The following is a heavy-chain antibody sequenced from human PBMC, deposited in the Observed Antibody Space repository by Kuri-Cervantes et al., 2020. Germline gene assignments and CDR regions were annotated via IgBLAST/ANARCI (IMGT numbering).Heavy chain of an antibody. D-gene: IGHD2-15*01. Sequence: GESLKISCAASGFTFSSYGMHWVRQAPGKGLEWVAVISDDGSNKYYADSVKGRFTISRDNSKNTLYLQMNSLRAEDTAVYYCAKIIYGLGYCSGGSCQDRFDYWGQGTLVTVSS. V-gene: IGHV3-30*18. CDR2: ISDDGSNK. J-gene: IGHJ4*02. CDR1: GFTFSSYG. CDR3: AKIIYGLGYCSGGSCQDRFDY.